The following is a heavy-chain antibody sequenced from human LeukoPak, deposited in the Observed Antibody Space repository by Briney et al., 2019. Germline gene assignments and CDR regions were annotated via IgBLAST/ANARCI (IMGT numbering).Heavy chain of an antibody. CDR3: AKLTGTSGY. J-gene: IGHJ4*02. D-gene: IGHD1-20*01. Sequence: PGGSLRLSCAASGFTFSSYAMSWVRQAPGKGLEWVSTFSVSGGSTHYIDSVKGRFTISRDNSKSTLYPQMNSLRVEDTAVYYCAKLTGTSGYWGQGTLVTVSS. V-gene: IGHV3-23*01. CDR1: GFTFSSYA. CDR2: FSVSGGST.